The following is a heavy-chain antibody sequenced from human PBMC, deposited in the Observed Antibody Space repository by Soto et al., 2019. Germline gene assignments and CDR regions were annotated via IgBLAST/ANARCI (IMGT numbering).Heavy chain of an antibody. CDR2: ISAYHGNT. V-gene: IGHV1-18*04. CDR1: ADTFTSYY. J-gene: IGHJ4*02. CDR3: ARGPGRPFDY. Sequence: AAVKGSCQSPADTFTSYYIHWVRQAPGQGLEWMGWISAYHGNTNYAQKLQGRVTMTTDTSTSTAYMELRSLRSDDTAVYYCARGPGRPFDYWGQGTLVTVSS.